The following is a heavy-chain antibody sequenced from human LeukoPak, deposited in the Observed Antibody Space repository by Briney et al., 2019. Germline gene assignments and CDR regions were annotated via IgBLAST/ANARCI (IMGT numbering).Heavy chain of an antibody. CDR2: ISSDSGTI. V-gene: IGHV3-48*01. D-gene: IGHD1-14*01. J-gene: IGHJ5*02. CDR1: GFTFNSYW. CDR3: ARAAQPGFDP. Sequence: GGSLRLSCAASGFTFNSYWMHWVRQAPGKGLEWVSYISSDSGTIYYADSVKGRFTISRDNAKKSLYLQMNRLRAEDTAVYYCARAAQPGFDPWGQGTLVTVSS.